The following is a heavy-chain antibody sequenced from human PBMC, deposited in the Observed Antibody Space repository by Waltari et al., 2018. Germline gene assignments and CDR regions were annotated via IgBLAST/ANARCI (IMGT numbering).Heavy chain of an antibody. Sequence: QVQLVQSGAEVKKPGASVKVSCKVSGYTLTELSMHWVRQAPGKGLEWMGVLAAEDGETIYAKKAHGRVTISVGTSKKQFSLKLNSGNAAETAVYDCARHLGDDRAGVYRAFDPWGQGTLVTVSS. V-gene: IGHV1-24*01. CDR2: LAAEDGET. CDR1: GYTLTELS. CDR3: ARHLGDDRAGVYRAFDP. D-gene: IGHD2-21*02. J-gene: IGHJ5*02.